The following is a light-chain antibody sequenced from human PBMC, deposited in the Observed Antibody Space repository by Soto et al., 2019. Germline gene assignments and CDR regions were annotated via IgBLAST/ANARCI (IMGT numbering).Light chain of an antibody. V-gene: IGKV3-20*01. Sequence: LVLTQSPGTLSLSPGEGATGSCRASQRVSSSYLAWYQQKRGQAPRLLNYAPTRRETGLPYRFRGRGSGTDFTFTVSGLEPEEFAVYFWQQSGSPHQTVGQGTTVDIK. CDR2: APT. CDR3: QQSGSPHQT. CDR1: QRVSSSY. J-gene: IGKJ1*01.